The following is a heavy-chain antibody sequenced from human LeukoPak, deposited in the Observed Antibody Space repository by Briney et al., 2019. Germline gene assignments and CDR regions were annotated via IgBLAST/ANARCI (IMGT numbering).Heavy chain of an antibody. CDR2: ISGSGGST. CDR1: GFTFSIYS. D-gene: IGHD3-10*01. J-gene: IGHJ4*02. CDR3: AKDHTYYYGSGSYYY. V-gene: IGHV3-23*01. Sequence: GGSLRLSCAASGFTFSIYSMHWVRQSPGKGLEWVSAISGSGGSTYYADSVKGRFTISRDNSKNTLYLQMNSLRAEDTAVYYCAKDHTYYYGSGSYYYWGQGTLVTVSS.